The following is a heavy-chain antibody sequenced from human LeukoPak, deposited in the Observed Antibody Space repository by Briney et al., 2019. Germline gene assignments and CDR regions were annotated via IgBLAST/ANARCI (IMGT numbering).Heavy chain of an antibody. J-gene: IGHJ4*02. D-gene: IGHD5-24*01. V-gene: IGHV3-48*01. CDR1: GFTFRRYS. CDR2: INEGSNNI. Sequence: GGSLRLSCAASGFTFRRYSMNWIRQAPGKGLEWISYINEGSNNIFYADSVKGQFTISRDNAKNSLHLQMNSLRVDDTAVYYCARDDLTNGYNGNFWGQGTLVTVSS. CDR3: ARDDLTNGYNGNF.